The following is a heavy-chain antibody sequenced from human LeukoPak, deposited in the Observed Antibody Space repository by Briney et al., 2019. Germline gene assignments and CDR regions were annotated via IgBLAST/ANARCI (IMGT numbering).Heavy chain of an antibody. J-gene: IGHJ4*02. CDR2: IIPILGIA. CDR3: ARERTYYYDSSGYYYYDY. D-gene: IGHD3-22*01. Sequence: SVKVSCKASGGTFSSYAISWVRQAPGQGLEWMGRIIPILGIANYTQKFQGRVTITADKSTSTAYMELSSLRSEDTAVYYCARERTYYYDSSGYYYYDYWGQGTLVTVSS. V-gene: IGHV1-69*04. CDR1: GGTFSSYA.